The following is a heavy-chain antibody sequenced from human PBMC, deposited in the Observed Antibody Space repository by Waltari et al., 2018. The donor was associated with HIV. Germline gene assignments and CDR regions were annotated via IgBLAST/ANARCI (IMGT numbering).Heavy chain of an antibody. CDR3: ARAYYDFWSGTGSSGNWFDP. CDR1: GGSVSSGSYY. CDR2: IYTSGST. Sequence: VQLQESGPGLVKPYQTLSLSCTVSGGSVSSGSYYWSWIRQPAGKGLELIGRIYTSGSTNYNPSLESRVTISVDTSRNQFSLKLRSVTAADTAVYYCARAYYDFWSGTGSSGNWFDPWGQGTLVTVSS. J-gene: IGHJ5*02. V-gene: IGHV4-61*02. D-gene: IGHD3-3*01.